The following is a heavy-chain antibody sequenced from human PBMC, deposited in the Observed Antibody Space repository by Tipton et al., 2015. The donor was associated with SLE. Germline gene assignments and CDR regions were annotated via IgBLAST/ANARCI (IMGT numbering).Heavy chain of an antibody. CDR2: INDDGDRT. V-gene: IGHV3-64*02. CDR1: GFTFSSFS. CDR3: ARRASYGYYLDY. J-gene: IGHJ4*02. Sequence: SLRLSCTVSGFTFSSFSLHWVRQPPGKGLDWVAAINDDGDRTYYTDSAKGRFSISRDNSKNTLYLQMDSLRPDDMGIYYCARRASYGYYLDYWGRGTLVAVSS. D-gene: IGHD4-17*01.